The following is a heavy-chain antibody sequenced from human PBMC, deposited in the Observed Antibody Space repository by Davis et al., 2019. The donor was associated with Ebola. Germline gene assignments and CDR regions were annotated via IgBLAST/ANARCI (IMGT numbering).Heavy chain of an antibody. CDR3: ARDRYSSSWLQGFDP. CDR1: GFTFSRYW. J-gene: IGHJ5*02. CDR2: IRTDVSST. D-gene: IGHD6-13*01. V-gene: IGHV3-74*01. Sequence: GESLKISCAASGFTFSRYWMHWVRQAPGKGLVWVSRIRTDVSSTSYADSVKGRFTISRDNAKNTLNLQMNSLRAEDTAVYYCARDRYSSSWLQGFDPWGQGTLVTVSS.